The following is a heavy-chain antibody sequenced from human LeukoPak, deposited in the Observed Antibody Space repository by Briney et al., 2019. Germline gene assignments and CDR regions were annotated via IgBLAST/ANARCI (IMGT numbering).Heavy chain of an antibody. CDR1: GFTVSSNY. D-gene: IGHD4-17*01. CDR3: ARDFGPYGDGDRYYYYMDV. V-gene: IGHV3-66*02. CDR2: IYTGGTT. J-gene: IGHJ6*03. Sequence: GGSLRLSCAASGFTVSSNYMSWVRQAPGKGLEWVSVIYTGGTTYYADSVKGRFTISRDNSKNTLCLQMNSLRPEDTAVYYCARDFGPYGDGDRYYYYMDVWGKGTTVTVSS.